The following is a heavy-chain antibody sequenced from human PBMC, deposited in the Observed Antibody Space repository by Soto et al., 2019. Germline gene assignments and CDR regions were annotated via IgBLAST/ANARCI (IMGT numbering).Heavy chain of an antibody. CDR3: ANDWGRKWNDEDFHH. J-gene: IGHJ1*01. V-gene: IGHV3-23*01. CDR2: IGGSGGST. D-gene: IGHD1-20*01. Sequence: GGSLRLSCAASGFTFSNYAMSWVRQAPGKGLEWVSDIGGSGGSTYYADYVKGRFTISRDNSKNTLYLQMNSLRAEDTAVYYCANDWGRKWNDEDFHHWGQGTLVTVSS. CDR1: GFTFSNYA.